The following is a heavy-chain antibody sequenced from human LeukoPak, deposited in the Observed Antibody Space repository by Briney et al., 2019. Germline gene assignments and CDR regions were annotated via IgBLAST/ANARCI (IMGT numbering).Heavy chain of an antibody. Sequence: PSETLSLTCAVYGGSFSGYYWTWIRQPPGKGLEWIREINHSGSTNYNPSLKGRVTISVDTSNNQFSLKLSSVTAAHTAVYYCARELEVTTNYFDHWGQGTLVTVSS. CDR3: ARELEVTTNYFDH. J-gene: IGHJ4*02. CDR1: GGSFSGYY. V-gene: IGHV4-34*01. D-gene: IGHD4-17*01. CDR2: INHSGST.